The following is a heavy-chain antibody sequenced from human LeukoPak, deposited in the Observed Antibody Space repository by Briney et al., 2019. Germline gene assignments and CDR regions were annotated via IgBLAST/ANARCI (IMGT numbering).Heavy chain of an antibody. V-gene: IGHV3-48*03. CDR3: ARGLNSLDY. CDR1: GFTFRSYE. D-gene: IGHD5-24*01. CDR2: ISSSGSTI. Sequence: HPGGSLRLSCAASGFTFRSYEMNWGRQAPGEGVGWVSYISSSGSTIYYADSVKGRFTISRDNAKNSLYLQMNSRRAEDTAVYYCARGLNSLDYWGQGTLVTVSS. J-gene: IGHJ4*02.